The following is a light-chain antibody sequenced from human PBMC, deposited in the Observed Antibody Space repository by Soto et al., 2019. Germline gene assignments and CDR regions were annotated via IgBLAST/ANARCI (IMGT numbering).Light chain of an antibody. CDR3: QQRRNWPIT. J-gene: IGKJ5*01. V-gene: IGKV3-11*01. Sequence: ETVLTQSPATLSLSPGERATLSCRASQSRSSYLAWYQQKPGQAPRLLIYDASNRATGIPARFSGSGSGTDFTLTISSLEPEDLAVYFCQQRRNWPITFGQGTRLEIK. CDR1: QSRSSY. CDR2: DAS.